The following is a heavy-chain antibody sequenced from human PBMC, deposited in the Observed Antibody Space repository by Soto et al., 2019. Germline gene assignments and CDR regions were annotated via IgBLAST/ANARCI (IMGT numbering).Heavy chain of an antibody. J-gene: IGHJ4*02. CDR3: ARGCYLEAVAGLYYFDY. CDR2: IIPIFGTT. V-gene: IGHV1-69*01. D-gene: IGHD6-13*01. CDR1: GDTFTSYA. Sequence: QVQLVQSGAEVKKPGSSVRVSCKTSGDTFTSYAISWVRQTPGQGLEWMGGIIPIFGTTDYAHKFQGRVTITADESTSTAYMELSSLRSEDTAIYYCARGCYLEAVAGLYYFDYWGQGTLITVSS.